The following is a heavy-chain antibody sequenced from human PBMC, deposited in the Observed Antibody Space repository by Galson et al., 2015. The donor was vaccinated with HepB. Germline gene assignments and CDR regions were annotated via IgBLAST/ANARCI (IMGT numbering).Heavy chain of an antibody. CDR2: INAGNGNT. CDR3: ARKDYSYGYEDAFDI. J-gene: IGHJ3*02. D-gene: IGHD5-18*01. Sequence: SVKVSCKASGYTFTSYAMHWVRQAPGQRLEWMGWINAGNGNTKYSQKFQGRVTITRDTSASTAHMELSSLRSEDTAVYYCARKDYSYGYEDAFDIWGQGTMVTVSS. V-gene: IGHV1-3*01. CDR1: GYTFTSYA.